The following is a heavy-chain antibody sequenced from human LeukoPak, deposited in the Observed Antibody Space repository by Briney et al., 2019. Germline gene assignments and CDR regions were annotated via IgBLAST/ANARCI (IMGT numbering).Heavy chain of an antibody. V-gene: IGHV3-23*01. CDR3: AKGLGSGWSFDY. CDR1: GFTFSSYA. CDR2: ISGSGGST. J-gene: IGHJ4*02. D-gene: IGHD6-19*01. Sequence: PGGSLRLSCAASGFTFSSYAMSWVGKPPGKGLEWVSAISGSGGSTYYADSVKGRFTISRDNSKSTLYLQMNSLRAEDTAVYYCAKGLGSGWSFDYWGQGTLVTVSS.